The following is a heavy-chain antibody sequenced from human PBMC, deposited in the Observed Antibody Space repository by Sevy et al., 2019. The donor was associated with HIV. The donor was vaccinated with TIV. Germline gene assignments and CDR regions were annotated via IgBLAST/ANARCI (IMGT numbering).Heavy chain of an antibody. CDR3: AKGNYDFWSGYSAYFDY. Sequence: GGSLRLSCAASGFTFSSYAMSWVRQAPGKGVEWVSAISGSGGSTYYADSVKGRFTISRDNSKNTLYLQMNSLRAEDTAVYYCAKGNYDFWSGYSAYFDYWGQGTLVTVSS. CDR2: ISGSGGST. CDR1: GFTFSSYA. V-gene: IGHV3-23*01. J-gene: IGHJ4*02. D-gene: IGHD3-3*01.